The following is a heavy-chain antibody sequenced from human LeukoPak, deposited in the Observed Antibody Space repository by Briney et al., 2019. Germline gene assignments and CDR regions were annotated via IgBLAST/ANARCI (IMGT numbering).Heavy chain of an antibody. CDR1: GFTFSSYA. Sequence: GGSLRLSCAASGFTFSSYAMSWVRQAPGKGLEWVSAISGSGGSTYYADSVKGRFTISRDNSKNTLYLQMNSLRAEDTAVYYCAKDRSLFHCSGGSCYSAEVDYYYGMGVWGQGTTVTVSS. CDR2: ISGSGGST. V-gene: IGHV3-23*01. D-gene: IGHD2-15*01. J-gene: IGHJ6*02. CDR3: AKDRSLFHCSGGSCYSAEVDYYYGMGV.